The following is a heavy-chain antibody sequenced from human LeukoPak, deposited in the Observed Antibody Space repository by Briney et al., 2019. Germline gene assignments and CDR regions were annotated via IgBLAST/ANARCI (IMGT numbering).Heavy chain of an antibody. D-gene: IGHD3-10*01. CDR3: ATGKYGSGTDY. J-gene: IGHJ4*02. CDR2: VDPEDGET. Sequence: ATVKISCKASGYTFTDYYMHWVQQAPGTRLGWMGRVDPEDGETIYAEKFQGRVTIAADTSTDTAYMELSSLRSEDTAVYYCATGKYGSGTDYWGQGTLVTVSS. V-gene: IGHV1-69-2*01. CDR1: GYTFTDYY.